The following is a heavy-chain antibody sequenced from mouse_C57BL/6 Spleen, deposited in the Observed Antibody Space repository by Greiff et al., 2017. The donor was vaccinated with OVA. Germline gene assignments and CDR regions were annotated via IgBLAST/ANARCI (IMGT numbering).Heavy chain of an antibody. D-gene: IGHD2-4*01. J-gene: IGHJ2*01. CDR1: GYAFSSYW. V-gene: IGHV1-80*01. CDR3: ARFGGYDSLLYFDY. CDR2: LYPGDGDT. Sequence: QVQLQQSGAELVKPGASVKISCKASGYAFSSYWMNWVKQRPGQGLEWIGQLYPGDGDTNYNGKFKGKATLTADKSSSPAYMQLSSLTSEDSAVYFWARFGGYDSLLYFDYWGEGTTLTVSS.